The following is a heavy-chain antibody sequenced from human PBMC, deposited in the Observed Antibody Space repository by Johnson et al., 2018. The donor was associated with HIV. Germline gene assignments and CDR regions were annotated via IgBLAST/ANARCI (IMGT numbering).Heavy chain of an antibody. Sequence: QVQLVESGGGVVRPGGSLRLSCAASGFTFSDHYMSWVRQAPGKGLEWVSFISSSGSTIYYSDSVKGRFTISRDNSKNTLYLQMNSLRAEDTAVYYCARDYPYDRSPRGAFDIWGQGTMVTVSS. J-gene: IGHJ3*02. CDR3: ARDYPYDRSPRGAFDI. V-gene: IGHV3-11*04. CDR1: GFTFSDHY. D-gene: IGHD3-22*01. CDR2: ISSSGSTI.